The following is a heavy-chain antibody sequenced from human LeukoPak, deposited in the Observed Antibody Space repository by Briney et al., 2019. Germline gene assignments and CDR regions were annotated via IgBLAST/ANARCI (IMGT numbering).Heavy chain of an antibody. J-gene: IGHJ6*03. CDR2: ISSSSSYI. CDR3: ARVPEYQLLYYYYYMDV. CDR1: GFTFSSYA. Sequence: GGSLRLSCAASGFTFSSYAMSWVRQAPGKGLEWVSAISSSSSYIYYADSGKGRFTISRDNAKNSLYLQMNSLGAEETAVYYCARVPEYQLLYYYYYMDVWGKGTTVTVSS. V-gene: IGHV3-21*01. D-gene: IGHD2-2*02.